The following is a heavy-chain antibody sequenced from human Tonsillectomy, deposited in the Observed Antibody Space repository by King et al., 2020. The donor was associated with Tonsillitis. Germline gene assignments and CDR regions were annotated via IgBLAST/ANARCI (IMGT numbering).Heavy chain of an antibody. CDR1: GFTFSSYW. D-gene: IGHD2-15*01. CDR3: AMLVVVAAKGGGWFDP. J-gene: IGHJ5*02. Sequence: VQLVESGGDLVQPGGSLRLSCAASGFTFSSYWMSWVRQAPGKGLEWVANIKQDGSEKYYVDSVKGRFTISRDNTKNSLYLQMNSLRVEATAVYYCAMLVVVAAKGGGWFDPWGQGTLVTVSS. CDR2: IKQDGSEK. V-gene: IGHV3-7*03.